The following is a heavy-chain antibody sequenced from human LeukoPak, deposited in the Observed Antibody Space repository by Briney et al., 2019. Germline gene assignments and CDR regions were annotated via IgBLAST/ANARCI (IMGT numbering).Heavy chain of an antibody. CDR1: GFTFDDYG. V-gene: IGHV3-20*01. CDR3: ARSSSTDLYYFDY. D-gene: IGHD6-6*01. Sequence: GESLRLSCAASGFTFDDYGMSWVRQAPGKGLEWVSGINWNGGSTGYADSVKGRFTISRDNAKNSLYLQMNSLRAEDTALYHCARSSSTDLYYFDYWGQGTLVTVSS. CDR2: INWNGGST. J-gene: IGHJ4*02.